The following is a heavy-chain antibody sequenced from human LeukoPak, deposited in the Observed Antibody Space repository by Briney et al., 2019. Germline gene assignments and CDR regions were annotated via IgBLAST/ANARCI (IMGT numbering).Heavy chain of an antibody. V-gene: IGHV1-2*02. Sequence: ASVKVSCKASGYTFTGYYMHWVRQAPGQGLEWMGWINPNSGGTNYAQKFQGRVTMTRDTSTSTAYMELSRLRSDDTAVYYCARHRAGGYCAVGDCFVHTFWGQGTLVTVSS. CDR2: INPNSGGT. D-gene: IGHD2-8*02. J-gene: IGHJ4*02. CDR3: ARHRAGGYCAVGDCFVHTF. CDR1: GYTFTGYY.